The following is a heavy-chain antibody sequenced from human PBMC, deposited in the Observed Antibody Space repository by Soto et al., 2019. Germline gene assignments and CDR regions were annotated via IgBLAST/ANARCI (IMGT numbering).Heavy chain of an antibody. CDR2: IYPGDSDT. Sequence: GESLKISCQGSGYTFTNYWIGWVRQMPGKGLEWMGIIYPGDSDTRYSPSFQGQVNISADKSISTAYLQWSSLKASDTAMYYCGTSVGPATPSAFDIWGQGTMVTVSS. CDR3: GTSVGPATPSAFDI. V-gene: IGHV5-51*01. D-gene: IGHD2-15*01. CDR1: GYTFTNYW. J-gene: IGHJ3*02.